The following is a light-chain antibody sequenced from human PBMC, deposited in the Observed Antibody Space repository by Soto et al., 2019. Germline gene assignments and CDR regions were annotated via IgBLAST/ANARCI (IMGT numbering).Light chain of an antibody. V-gene: IGLV1-47*01. J-gene: IGLJ2*01. CDR2: RNN. Sequence: QSVLTQPPSASGTPGQRVTISCSGSISNIGSNFIYWYQQFPGTAPKLLIFRNNERPSGVPDRFSGAKSGNSAALAISGLRSEDEADYHCAAWDDSRSGVVFGGGTQLTVL. CDR3: AAWDDSRSGVV. CDR1: ISNIGSNF.